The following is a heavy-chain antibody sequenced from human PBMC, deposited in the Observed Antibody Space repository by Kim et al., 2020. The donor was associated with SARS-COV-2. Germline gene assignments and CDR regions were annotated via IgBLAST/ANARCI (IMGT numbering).Heavy chain of an antibody. Sequence: SETLSLTCTVSGGSISSGGYYWSWIRQHPGKGLEWIGYIYYSGSTYYNPSLKSRVTISVDTSKNQFSLKLSSVTAADTAVYYCARVGDYLKGSGYYYDYWGQGTLVTVSS. CDR1: GGSISSGGYY. CDR2: IYYSGST. CDR3: ARVGDYLKGSGYYYDY. D-gene: IGHD3-22*01. J-gene: IGHJ4*02. V-gene: IGHV4-31*03.